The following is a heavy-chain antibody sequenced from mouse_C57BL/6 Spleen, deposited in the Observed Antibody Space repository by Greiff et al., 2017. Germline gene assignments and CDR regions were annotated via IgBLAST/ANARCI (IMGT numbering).Heavy chain of an antibody. J-gene: IGHJ4*01. D-gene: IGHD1-1*01. CDR1: GFNIKNTY. V-gene: IGHV14-3*01. CDR2: IDPANGYT. Sequence: EVKLVESVAELVRPGASVKLSCTASGFNIKNTYMHWVKQRPEQGLEWIGRIDPANGYTKYAPKLQGKATITADTSSNTAYLQLSSLTSEDTAIYYCARWVYDSSYNAMGYWGQGPSVTVAS. CDR3: ARWVYDSSYNAMGY.